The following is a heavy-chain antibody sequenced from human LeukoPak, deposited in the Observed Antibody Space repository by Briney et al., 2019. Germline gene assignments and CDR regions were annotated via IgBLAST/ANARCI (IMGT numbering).Heavy chain of an antibody. V-gene: IGHV4-59*01. D-gene: IGHD3-22*01. J-gene: IGHJ6*03. CDR1: GGSISSYC. Sequence: SETLSLTCTVSGGSISSYCWSWIRQPPGKGLEWIGYIYYSGSTNYNPSLKSRVTISVDTSKNQFSLKLSSVTAADTAVYYCARAGPGTSSGLGGYPPDYYYYMDVGGKGTTVTVSS. CDR2: IYYSGST. CDR3: ARAGPGTSSGLGGYPPDYYYYMDV.